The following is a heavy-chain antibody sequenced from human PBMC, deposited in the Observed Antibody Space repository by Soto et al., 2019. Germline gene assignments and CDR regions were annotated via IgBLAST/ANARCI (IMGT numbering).Heavy chain of an antibody. V-gene: IGHV3-21*01. CDR1: GFTFSSYS. CDR3: ARDRTGIVGATGYYYYGMDV. D-gene: IGHD1-26*01. J-gene: IGHJ6*02. CDR2: ISSSSSYI. Sequence: GGSLRLSCAASGFTFSSYSMNWVRQAPGKGLEWVSSISSSSSYIYYADSVKGRFTISRDNAKNSLYLQMNSLRAEDTAVYYCARDRTGIVGATGYYYYGMDVWGQGTTVTV.